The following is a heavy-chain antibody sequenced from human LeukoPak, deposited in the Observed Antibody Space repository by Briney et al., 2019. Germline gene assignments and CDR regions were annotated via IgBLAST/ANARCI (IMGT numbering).Heavy chain of an antibody. CDR3: ATGPSMVRGAFDY. CDR1: VYTLTELS. Sequence: ASVTVSFKVSVYTLTELSMHWVRQAPGKGLEWMGGFDPEDGETIYAQKFQGRVTMTEDTSTDTAYMELSSLRSEDTAVYYCATGPSMVRGAFDYWGQGTLVTVSS. V-gene: IGHV1-24*01. CDR2: FDPEDGET. D-gene: IGHD3-10*01. J-gene: IGHJ4*02.